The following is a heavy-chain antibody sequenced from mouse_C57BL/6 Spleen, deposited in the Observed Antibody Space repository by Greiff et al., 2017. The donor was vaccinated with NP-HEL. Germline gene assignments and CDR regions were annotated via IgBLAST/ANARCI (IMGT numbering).Heavy chain of an antibody. CDR3: ARGDTTVGGYYAMDY. V-gene: IGHV1-69*01. J-gene: IGHJ4*01. Sequence: VQLQQPGAELVMPGASVKLSCKASGYTFTSYWMHWVKQRPGQGLEWIGEIDPSDSYTNYNQKFKGKSTLTVDKSSSTAYMQLSSLTSEDSAVYYCARGDTTVGGYYAMDYWGQGTSVTVSS. D-gene: IGHD1-1*01. CDR2: IDPSDSYT. CDR1: GYTFTSYW.